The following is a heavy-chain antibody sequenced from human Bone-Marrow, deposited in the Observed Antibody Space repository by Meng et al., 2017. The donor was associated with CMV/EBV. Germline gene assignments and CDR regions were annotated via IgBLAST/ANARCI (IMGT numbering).Heavy chain of an antibody. J-gene: IGHJ5*02. D-gene: IGHD3-10*01. CDR3: AKDRWSGETVNWFDP. V-gene: IGHV3-23*01. CDR1: GFTFSSYA. Sequence: GGSLRLSCAASGFTFSSYAMSWVRQAPGKGLEWVSAISGSGGSTYYADSVKGRFTISRDNSKNTLYLQMNSLRAEDTAVYYCAKDRWSGETVNWFDPWGQGTLVTVSS. CDR2: ISGSGGST.